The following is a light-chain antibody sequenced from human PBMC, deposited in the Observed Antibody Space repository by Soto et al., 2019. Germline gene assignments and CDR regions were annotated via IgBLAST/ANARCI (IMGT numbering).Light chain of an antibody. V-gene: IGKV3-20*01. CDR3: QQYGSSPWT. CDR1: QSVSSSY. Sequence: IGLTQSAVTLSLSQRERATLSCRASQSVSSSYLAWYQQKPGQAPRLLIYGASSRATGIPDRFSGSGSGTDFTLTISRLEPEDFAVYYCQQYGSSPWTFGQGTKV. CDR2: GAS. J-gene: IGKJ1*01.